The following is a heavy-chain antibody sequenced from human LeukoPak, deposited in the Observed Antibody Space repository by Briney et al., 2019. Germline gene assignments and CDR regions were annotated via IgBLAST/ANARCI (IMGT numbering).Heavy chain of an antibody. Sequence: GGSLRLSCAASGFTVSDNYMSWVRQATGKGLEWVSVMYSGGDTYYANSVKGRFTFSRDISKNTLFLQMNGLTTEDTAMYYCARDAPQVPAAGVLASWGQGTLVTVYS. CDR3: ARDAPQVPAAGVLAS. CDR2: MYSGGDT. J-gene: IGHJ5*02. V-gene: IGHV3-53*01. D-gene: IGHD6-13*01. CDR1: GFTVSDNY.